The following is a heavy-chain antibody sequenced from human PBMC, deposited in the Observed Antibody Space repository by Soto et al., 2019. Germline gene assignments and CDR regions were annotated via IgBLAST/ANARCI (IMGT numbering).Heavy chain of an antibody. Sequence: GGSLRLSCAASGFTFNTYSMNWVRQTPGKGLEWVSSISSGGSSIYYADSVKGRFTISRDNAKNSLFLQMNSLRPEDTGVYFCARGRVPKVNIWFDPWGQGTLVTVSS. D-gene: IGHD4-4*01. CDR1: GFTFNTYS. J-gene: IGHJ5*02. CDR2: ISSGGSSI. V-gene: IGHV3-21*04. CDR3: ARGRVPKVNIWFDP.